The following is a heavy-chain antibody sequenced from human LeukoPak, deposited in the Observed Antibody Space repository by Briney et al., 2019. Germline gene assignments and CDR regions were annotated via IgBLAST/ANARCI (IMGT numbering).Heavy chain of an antibody. CDR3: ARHYSSRLYYFDF. V-gene: IGHV4-34*01. CDR2: INHSGST. CDR1: GGSFSGYY. Sequence: SETLSLTCAVYGGSFSGYYWSWIRQPPGKGLEWIGEINHSGSTNYNPSLKSRVTISVDTSKNQLSLNLTSVTAADTAVYFCARHYSSRLYYFDFWGQGTLVTVSS. J-gene: IGHJ4*02. D-gene: IGHD6-13*01.